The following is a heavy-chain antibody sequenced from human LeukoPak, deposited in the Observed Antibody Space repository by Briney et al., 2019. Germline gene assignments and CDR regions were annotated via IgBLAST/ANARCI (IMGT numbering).Heavy chain of an antibody. V-gene: IGHV3-23*01. J-gene: IGHJ4*02. Sequence: GGSLRLSCAASGFTFSNCATSWVRQAPEKGLEWVSGISGSGSSTYYADSVKGRFTISRDNSENTLSLQMNSLRADDTAIYYCAKSCNSGNCYYNYWGQGTLVTVSS. CDR1: GFTFSNCA. CDR2: ISGSGSST. D-gene: IGHD2/OR15-2a*01. CDR3: AKSCNSGNCYYNY.